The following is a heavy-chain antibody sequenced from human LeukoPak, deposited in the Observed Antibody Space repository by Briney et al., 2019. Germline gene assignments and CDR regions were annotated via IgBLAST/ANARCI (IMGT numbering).Heavy chain of an antibody. J-gene: IGHJ4*02. V-gene: IGHV3-48*03. CDR1: GFTFSSYE. D-gene: IGHD4-17*01. Sequence: GGSLRLSCAASGFTFSSYEMNWVRQAPGKGLEWVSYISRSGSTIFYADSVKGRFTISRDNAKNSVSLQMNSLRAEDTAVYYCARDLATVTTPFDYWGQGTLVTVSS. CDR3: ARDLATVTTPFDY. CDR2: ISRSGSTI.